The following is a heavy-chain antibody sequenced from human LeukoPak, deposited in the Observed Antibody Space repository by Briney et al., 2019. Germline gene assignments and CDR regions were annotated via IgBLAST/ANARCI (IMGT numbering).Heavy chain of an antibody. CDR3: ASLSSSWIDDAFDI. D-gene: IGHD6-13*01. Sequence: SETLPLTCAVYGGSFSGYYWSWIRQPPGKGLEWIGEISHSGSTNYNPSLKSRVTISLNKSRNQFSLKLSSVTAADTAVYYCASLSSSWIDDAFDIWGQGTMVTVSS. V-gene: IGHV4-34*01. J-gene: IGHJ3*02. CDR2: ISHSGST. CDR1: GGSFSGYY.